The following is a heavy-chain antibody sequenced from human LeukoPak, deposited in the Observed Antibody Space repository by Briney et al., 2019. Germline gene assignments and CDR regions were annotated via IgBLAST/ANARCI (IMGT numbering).Heavy chain of an antibody. J-gene: IGHJ6*02. CDR1: GYTFTIYY. V-gene: IGHV1-46*01. CDR2: INPSGGST. D-gene: IGHD3-10*01. CDR3: ARVRTMVRGVPTYYYYGMDV. Sequence: ASVTVSCTASGYTFTIYYMHWVRQAPGQGLEWMGIINPSGGSTSYAQKFQGRVTMTRDTSTSTVYMELSSLRSEDTAVYYCARVRTMVRGVPTYYYYGMDVWGQGTTVTVSS.